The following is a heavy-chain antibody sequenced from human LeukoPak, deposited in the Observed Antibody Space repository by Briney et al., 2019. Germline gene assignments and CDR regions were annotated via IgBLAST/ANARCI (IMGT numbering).Heavy chain of an antibody. CDR3: ASSGYYQYYFDY. D-gene: IGHD3-22*01. Sequence: GGSLRLSCAASGFTFSSYSMNWVRQAPGKGLEWVSEIYSGGSTYYAASVKGRFSVSRDNFKNILYLQMNSLRAEDTAVYYCASSGYYQYYFDYWGQGTLVTVSS. CDR2: IYSGGST. J-gene: IGHJ4*02. CDR1: GFTFSSYS. V-gene: IGHV3-53*01.